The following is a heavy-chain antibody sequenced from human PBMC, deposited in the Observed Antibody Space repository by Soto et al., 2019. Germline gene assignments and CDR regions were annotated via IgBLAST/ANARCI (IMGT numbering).Heavy chain of an antibody. V-gene: IGHV4-59*01. Sequence: SETLSLTCTVTGGSISSYYWSWIRQPPGKGLEWIGYIYYSGSTNYNPSLKSRVTISVDTSKNQFSLKLSSVTAADTAVYYCARAVDYGGNSLDVWGQGTTVTVSS. CDR2: IYYSGST. D-gene: IGHD4-17*01. CDR1: GGSISSYY. J-gene: IGHJ6*02. CDR3: ARAVDYGGNSLDV.